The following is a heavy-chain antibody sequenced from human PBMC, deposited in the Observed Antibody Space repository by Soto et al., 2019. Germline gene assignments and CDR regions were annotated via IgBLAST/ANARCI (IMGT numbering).Heavy chain of an antibody. CDR2: IDDTGST. V-gene: IGHV4-59*01. CDR1: GDSISSSY. D-gene: IGHD3-3*01. J-gene: IGHJ6*03. Sequence: QVQLQESGPGLVKPSETVSVTCTVSGDSISSSYWNWIRQAPGKGLEWIGYIDDTGSTNYNPSLKSRVTLSVDPSNNQYSLKLSSVTAADTAVYYCARGVLEWLLRDSYYYYMDVWGKGTTVTVSS. CDR3: ARGVLEWLLRDSYYYYMDV.